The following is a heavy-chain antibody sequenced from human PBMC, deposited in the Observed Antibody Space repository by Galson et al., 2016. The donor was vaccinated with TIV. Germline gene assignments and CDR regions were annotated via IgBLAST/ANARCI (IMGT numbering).Heavy chain of an antibody. CDR3: ARHGWEVAVSSSFDQ. Sequence: QSGAEVKKPGESLKISCKGSGYSFNKYWIGWVRQMPGKGLEWMGIIYPGDSDSRYSPSFQGQVTISADKSISTAYLQWSSLKAADTAIYYCARHGWEVAVSSSFDQGGQGTLVTV. CDR1: GYSFNKYW. CDR2: IYPGDSDS. V-gene: IGHV5-51*01. D-gene: IGHD6-19*01. J-gene: IGHJ4*02.